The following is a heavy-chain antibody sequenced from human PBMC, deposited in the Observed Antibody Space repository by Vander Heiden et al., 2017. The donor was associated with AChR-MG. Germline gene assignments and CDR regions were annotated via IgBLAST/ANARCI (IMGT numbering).Heavy chain of an antibody. CDR1: GGSISSYY. CDR3: ARVSGWYSGFDY. Sequence: QVQLQESGPGLVKPSESLSPTCSVSGGSISSYYWSWIRQPPGKGLEWIGYIYYSGSTNNNPSLKSRVTISVDTSKYQFSLKLSSVTAADTAVYYCARVSGWYSGFDYWGQGTLVTVSS. D-gene: IGHD6-13*01. CDR2: IYYSGST. J-gene: IGHJ4*02. V-gene: IGHV4-59*01.